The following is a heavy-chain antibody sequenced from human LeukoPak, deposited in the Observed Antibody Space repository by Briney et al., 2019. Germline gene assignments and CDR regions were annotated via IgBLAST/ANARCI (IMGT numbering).Heavy chain of an antibody. J-gene: IGHJ6*03. CDR1: GFTVSSNY. CDR3: ARVQTGYSSSWYSDYYYYYMDV. V-gene: IGHV3-48*01. CDR2: ISSSSSTI. D-gene: IGHD6-13*01. Sequence: GGSLRLSCAASGFTVSSNYMSWVRQAPGKGLEWVSYISSSSSTIYYADSVKGRFTISRDNAKNSLYLQMNSLRAEDTAVYYCARVQTGYSSSWYSDYYYYYMDVWGKGTTVTVSS.